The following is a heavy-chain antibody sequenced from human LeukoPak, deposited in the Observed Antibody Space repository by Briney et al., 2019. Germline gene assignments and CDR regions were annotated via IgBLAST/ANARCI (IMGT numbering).Heavy chain of an antibody. J-gene: IGHJ4*02. CDR2: ISSSSSYI. CDR3: ARVRGSGSSYFDY. V-gene: IGHV3-21*01. D-gene: IGHD3-10*01. CDR1: GFTFSSYS. Sequence: GGSLRLSCAASGFTFSSYSMNWVRQAPGKGLEWVSSISSSSSYIYYADSVKGRFTISRDNAKNSLYLQMNSLRAEDTAVYYCARVRGSGSSYFDYWGQGTLVTVSS.